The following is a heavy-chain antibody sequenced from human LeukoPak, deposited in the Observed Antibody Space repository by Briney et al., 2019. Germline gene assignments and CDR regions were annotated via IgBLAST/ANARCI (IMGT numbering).Heavy chain of an antibody. CDR1: GFTFDDYA. D-gene: IGHD3-9*01. CDR2: ISWNCGSI. J-gene: IGHJ4*02. Sequence: SLRLSCAASGFTFDDYAMHWVRQAPGKGLEWVSGISWNCGSIGYADSVKGRFTISRDNAKNSLYLQMNSLRAEDTALYYCAKAHYDILTGYYSYFDYWGQGTLVTVSS. CDR3: AKAHYDILTGYYSYFDY. V-gene: IGHV3-9*01.